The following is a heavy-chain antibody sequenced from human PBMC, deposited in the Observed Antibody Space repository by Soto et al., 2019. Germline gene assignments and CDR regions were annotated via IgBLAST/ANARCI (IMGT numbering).Heavy chain of an antibody. CDR3: ARDPFITGTKDGVDYYYYYGMDV. V-gene: IGHV4-31*03. CDR2: IYYSGST. D-gene: IGHD1-7*01. CDR1: GGSISSGGYY. J-gene: IGHJ6*02. Sequence: PSETLSLTCTVSGGSISSGGYYWSWIRQHPGKGLEWIGYIYYSGSTYYNPSLKSRVTISVDTSKNQFSLKLSSVTAADTAVYYCARDPFITGTKDGVDYYYYYGMDVWGQGTTVTVSS.